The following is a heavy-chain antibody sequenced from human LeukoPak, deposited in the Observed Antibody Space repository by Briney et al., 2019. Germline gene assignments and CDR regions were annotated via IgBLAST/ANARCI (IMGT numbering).Heavy chain of an antibody. CDR3: ARPLTGGIENAFDI. D-gene: IGHD3-9*01. V-gene: IGHV1-8*03. Sequence: ASVKVSCKASGYTFTTLDINWVRQATGQGLEWMGWINPNSGNTGSAQKFQGRVTITADESTSTAYMELSSLRSEDTAVYYCARPLTGGIENAFDIWGQGTMVTVSS. J-gene: IGHJ3*02. CDR2: INPNSGNT. CDR1: GYTFTTLD.